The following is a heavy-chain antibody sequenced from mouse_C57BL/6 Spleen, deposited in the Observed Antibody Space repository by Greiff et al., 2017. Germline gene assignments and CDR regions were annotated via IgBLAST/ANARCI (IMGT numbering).Heavy chain of an antibody. Sequence: QVQLQQPGAELVKPGASVKLSCKASGYTFTSYWMHWVKQRPGQGLEWIGMIHPNSGSTNYNEKFKSKATLTVDKSSSTAYMQLSSLTSEDSAVYYCARGGGLLLWFAYWCQGTLVTVSA. D-gene: IGHD2-3*01. CDR2: IHPNSGST. CDR1: GYTFTSYW. V-gene: IGHV1-64*01. CDR3: ARGGGLLLWFAY. J-gene: IGHJ3*01.